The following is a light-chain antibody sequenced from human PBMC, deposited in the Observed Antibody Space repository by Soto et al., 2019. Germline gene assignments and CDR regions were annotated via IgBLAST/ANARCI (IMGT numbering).Light chain of an antibody. CDR3: RQSYSVHP. Sequence: DIPMTPSPSSLSASVGARVTITCRAIQSISTYLKWYQQKPGKAPALLIFRASNSQSGVPSRFSGSGSGTDLTLTIRSLQLDDFATSYCRQSYSVHPFGGRTRREI. CDR1: QSISTY. J-gene: IGKJ5*01. V-gene: IGKV1-39*01. CDR2: RAS.